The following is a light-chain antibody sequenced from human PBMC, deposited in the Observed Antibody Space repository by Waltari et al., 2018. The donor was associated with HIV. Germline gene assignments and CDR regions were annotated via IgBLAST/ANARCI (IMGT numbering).Light chain of an antibody. CDR3: QQYGSPPLT. Sequence: IVLTQSPGTLSLSPGEKATLSCRASQAVNIYLAWYQQKSGQAPRLLMFGASARAAGIPERFTGSGSGTDFTLTITRLEPEDFAVYYCQQYGSPPLTFGGGTKVEIK. CDR2: GAS. V-gene: IGKV3-20*01. J-gene: IGKJ4*01. CDR1: QAVNIY.